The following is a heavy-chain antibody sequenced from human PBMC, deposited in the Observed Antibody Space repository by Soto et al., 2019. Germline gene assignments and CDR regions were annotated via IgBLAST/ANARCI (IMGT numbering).Heavy chain of an antibody. CDR2: ISWNICSI. CDR1: GFSVDDYA. D-gene: IGHD3-22*01. Sequence: GGSLRLSCAASGFSVDDYAMHWVRQAPGKGLECISSISWNICSIGYADSAKGRFTISRDNAKNSLYLQMNNLRAEDTALYYCAKPMWRDRSGYYAPSWFEPWGQG. V-gene: IGHV3-9*01. CDR3: AKPMWRDRSGYYAPSWFEP. J-gene: IGHJ5*02.